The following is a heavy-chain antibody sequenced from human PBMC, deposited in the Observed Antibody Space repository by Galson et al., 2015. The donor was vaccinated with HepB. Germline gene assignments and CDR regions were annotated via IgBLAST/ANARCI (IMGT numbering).Heavy chain of an antibody. Sequence: QSGAEVKKPGESLRISCGGSGYSFSSYWITWVRQMPGKGLEWMGRIDPTDSYTNYSPSFQGHVTISVDRSISTAYLQWSSLKASDTAIYFCARHGYLSSGGAFDFWGQGTMVTVSS. D-gene: IGHD6-25*01. CDR1: GYSFSSYW. V-gene: IGHV5-10-1*01. J-gene: IGHJ3*01. CDR3: ARHGYLSSGGAFDF. CDR2: IDPTDSYT.